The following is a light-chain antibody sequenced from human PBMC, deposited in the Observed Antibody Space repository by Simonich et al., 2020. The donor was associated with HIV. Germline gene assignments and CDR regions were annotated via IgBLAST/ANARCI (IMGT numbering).Light chain of an antibody. CDR2: DAS. Sequence: EIVMTQSPATLSVSPGERATLSCRASQSVNSNLAWYQQKPGQAPRLLIYDASNMATGIPARFSGSGSGTDFTLTISSLEPEDFAVYYCQQYNNWPPYTFGQGTKLEIK. V-gene: IGKV3D-15*01. CDR3: QQYNNWPPYT. CDR1: QSVNSN. J-gene: IGKJ2*01.